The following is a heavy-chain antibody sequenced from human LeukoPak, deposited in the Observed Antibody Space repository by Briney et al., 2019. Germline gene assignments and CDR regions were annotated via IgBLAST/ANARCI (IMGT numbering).Heavy chain of an antibody. Sequence: GGSLRLSCAASGFTFSSYWMHWVRHAPGKGLVWVSRINSDGRSTSHAPSVKGRFTISRDNAKNTLYLQMNSLRAEDTAVYYCARSGDYYVGPHAFDIWGQGTMVTVSS. CDR2: INSDGRST. V-gene: IGHV3-74*01. CDR3: ARSGDYYVGPHAFDI. D-gene: IGHD3-10*02. CDR1: GFTFSSYW. J-gene: IGHJ3*02.